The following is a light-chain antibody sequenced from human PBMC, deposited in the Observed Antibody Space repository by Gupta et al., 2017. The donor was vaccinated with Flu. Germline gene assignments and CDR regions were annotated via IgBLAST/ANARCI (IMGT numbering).Light chain of an antibody. CDR3: QAWT. V-gene: IGKV3-20*01. J-gene: IGKJ1*01. Sequence: EIVLTQSPGILSLSPGERATLSCRASQTVSNSFLAGYQQKPGQAPRLLIYDASSRASGITDRFSGSGSGTDFTLTISRLEPDDSAGDDCQAWTFGQGTKVEIK. CDR2: DAS. CDR1: QTVSNSF.